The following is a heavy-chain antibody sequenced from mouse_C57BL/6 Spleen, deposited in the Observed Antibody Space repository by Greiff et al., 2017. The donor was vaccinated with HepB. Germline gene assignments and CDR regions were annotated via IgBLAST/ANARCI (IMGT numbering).Heavy chain of an antibody. D-gene: IGHD3-2*02. CDR3: ASAKRAAQASHGFAY. J-gene: IGHJ3*01. Sequence: QVQLQQPGAELVRPGSSVKLSCKASGYTFTSYWMHWVKQRPIQGLEWIGNIDPSDSETHYNQKFKDKATLTVDKSSSTTYVQLSSITSEAAAVDFYASAKRAAQASHGFAYWGQGTLVTVSA. V-gene: IGHV1-52*01. CDR2: IDPSDSET. CDR1: GYTFTSYW.